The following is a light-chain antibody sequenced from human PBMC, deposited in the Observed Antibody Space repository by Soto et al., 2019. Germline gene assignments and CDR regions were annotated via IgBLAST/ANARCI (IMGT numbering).Light chain of an antibody. CDR3: QQYNSYWWT. Sequence: EIQLNQSPSTLSATVGDRVPITCLASQSISSWLAWYQQKPGKAPKLLIYDASSLESGVPSRFSGSGSGTEFTLTISSLQPDDFATYYCQQYNSYWWTFGQGTKVDIK. CDR2: DAS. V-gene: IGKV1-5*01. CDR1: QSISSW. J-gene: IGKJ1*01.